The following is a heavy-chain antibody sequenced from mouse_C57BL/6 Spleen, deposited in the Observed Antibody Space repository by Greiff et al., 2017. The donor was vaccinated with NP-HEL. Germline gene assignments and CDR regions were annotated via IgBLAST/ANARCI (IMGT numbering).Heavy chain of an antibody. V-gene: IGHV1-15*01. CDR3: TRDTTVVDWYFDV. CDR1: GYTFTDYE. D-gene: IGHD1-1*01. J-gene: IGHJ1*03. CDR2: IDPETGGT. Sequence: VQLQQSGAELVRPGASVTLSCKASGYTFTDYEMHWVKQTPVHGLEWIGAIDPETGGTAYNQKFKGKAILTADNSSSTAYMELRSLTSEDSAVYYCTRDTTVVDWYFDVWGTGTTVTVSS.